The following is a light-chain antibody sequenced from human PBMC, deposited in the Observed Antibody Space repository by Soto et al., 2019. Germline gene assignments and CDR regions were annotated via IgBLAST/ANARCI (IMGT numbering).Light chain of an antibody. CDR1: QSVSSN. J-gene: IGKJ5*01. CDR3: QQYNNWLRT. V-gene: IGKV3-15*01. Sequence: EIVMTRSPATLSVSPGERATLSCRASQSVSSNLAWYQQKPGQAPRLLIYGASTRATGIPARFSGSGSGTEFTLTISSLQSEDFAVYYCQQYNNWLRTFGQGTRLEIK. CDR2: GAS.